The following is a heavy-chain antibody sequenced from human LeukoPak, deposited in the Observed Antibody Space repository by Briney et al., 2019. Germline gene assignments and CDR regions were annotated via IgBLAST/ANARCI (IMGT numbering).Heavy chain of an antibody. CDR2: LHADGSEK. V-gene: IGHV3-7*01. CDR3: ARGGSSFDY. Sequence: GGSLRLSCAASGFSLSGYWMSWVRQAPGKGLEWVARLHADGSEKYYVDSVKGRFTISRDNAKNSVYLQMNSLRVEDRAVYYCARGGSSFDYLGQGTLVTVSS. J-gene: IGHJ4*02. CDR1: GFSLSGYW. D-gene: IGHD5-12*01.